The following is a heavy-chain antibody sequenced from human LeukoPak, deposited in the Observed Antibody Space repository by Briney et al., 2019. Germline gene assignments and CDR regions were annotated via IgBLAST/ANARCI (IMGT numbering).Heavy chain of an antibody. CDR3: ASDGTGAGYYYDSNGYSS. Sequence: SETLSLTCAVYGGSFSGYYWSWIRQPPGKGLEWIGEINHSGSTNYNPSLKSRVTISVDTSKNQFSLKLSSVTAADTAVYYCASDGTGAGYYYDSNGYSSWGQGTLVTVSS. CDR2: INHSGST. D-gene: IGHD3-22*01. V-gene: IGHV4-34*01. J-gene: IGHJ5*02. CDR1: GGSFSGYY.